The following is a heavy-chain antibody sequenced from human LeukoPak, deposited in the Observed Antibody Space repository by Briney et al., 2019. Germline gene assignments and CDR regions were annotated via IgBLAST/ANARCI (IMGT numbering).Heavy chain of an antibody. CDR1: GGSIIISY. CDR3: ARDHPPSALVGMDGGNWIDP. V-gene: IGHV4-4*07. D-gene: IGHD2-21*01. J-gene: IGHJ5*02. Sequence: SETLSLICTVPGGSIIISYWSWIRQPAGKGLECIGRIYTSGSTNYNPSLKSRVTMSVDTSNNQFSLKLSAVTAEDPAFHYCARDHPPSALVGMDGGNWIDPWGQGTLVTVSS. CDR2: IYTSGST.